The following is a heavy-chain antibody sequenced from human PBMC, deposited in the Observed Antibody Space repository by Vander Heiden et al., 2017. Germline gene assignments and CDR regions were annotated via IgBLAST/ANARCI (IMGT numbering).Heavy chain of an antibody. D-gene: IGHD4-17*01. J-gene: IGHJ4*02. V-gene: IGHV3-21*01. CDR2: ISSSSSYI. CDR3: ARETTVTTFDY. CDR1: GFTFSSYS. Sequence: EVQLVESGGGLVKPGGSLSLSCPASGFTFSSYSVNWVRQARGKGLEWGSSISSSSSYIYYADSVKGRFTISRDNAKNSLYLQMNSLRAEDTAVYYCARETTVTTFDYWGQGTLVTVSS.